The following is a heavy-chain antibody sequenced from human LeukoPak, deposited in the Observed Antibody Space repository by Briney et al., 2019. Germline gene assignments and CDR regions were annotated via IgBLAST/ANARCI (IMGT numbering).Heavy chain of an antibody. CDR1: GFSLSSYN. J-gene: IGHJ4*02. CDR2: ISTSSSTI. V-gene: IGHV3-48*01. D-gene: IGHD2-2*01. CDR3: ARHCGTNACYRY. Sequence: GGSLRLSCAASGFSLSSYNMNWVRQAPGKGREWVSYISTSSSTIYYADSVKGRFTISRDDAKNSLYLQMNSLRAEDTAVYYCARHCGTNACYRYWGQGALVTVSS.